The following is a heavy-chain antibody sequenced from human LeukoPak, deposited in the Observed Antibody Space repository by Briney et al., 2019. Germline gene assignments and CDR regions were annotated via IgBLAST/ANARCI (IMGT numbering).Heavy chain of an antibody. D-gene: IGHD6-13*01. CDR1: GGSISSSSYY. CDR2: IYYSGST. J-gene: IGHJ4*02. Sequence: SETVSLTCTVSGGSISSSSYYWGWIRQPPGKGLEWIRSIYYSGSTYYNPSLKSRVTISVDTSKNQFSLKLSSVTAADTAVYYCARHTSLSSAAHDYWGRRTVITVSS. V-gene: IGHV4-39*01. CDR3: ARHTSLSSAAHDY.